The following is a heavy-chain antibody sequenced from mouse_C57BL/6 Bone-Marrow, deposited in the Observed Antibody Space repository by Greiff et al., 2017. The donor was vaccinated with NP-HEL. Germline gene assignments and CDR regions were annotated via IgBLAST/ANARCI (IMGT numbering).Heavy chain of an antibody. Sequence: QVQLQQSGPGLVAPSQSLSITCTVSGFSLTSYAISWVHQPPGKGLEWLGVIWPGGGANYNSALNSRLSISKDNSKSQVFLKMNSLQTDDTARYYCASYGSSYGWYFEVWGTGTTVTVAS. V-gene: IGHV2-9-1*01. D-gene: IGHD1-1*01. CDR3: ASYGSSYGWYFEV. CDR1: GFSLTSYA. CDR2: IWPGGGA. J-gene: IGHJ1*03.